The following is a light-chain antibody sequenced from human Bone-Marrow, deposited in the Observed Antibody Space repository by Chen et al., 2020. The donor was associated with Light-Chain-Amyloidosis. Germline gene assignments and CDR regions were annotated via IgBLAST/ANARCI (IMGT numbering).Light chain of an antibody. J-gene: IGKJ3*01. Sequence: EVVLTQSPATLSLSPGERATLSCRASQSVSSYLAWFQQKPGQAPSLLIYYASNRATGIPARFSGSGSGTDFTLTISSLEPEDFAVYYCHQRNNWPFTFGPGTTVDIK. CDR3: HQRNNWPFT. CDR2: YAS. CDR1: QSVSSY. V-gene: IGKV3-11*01.